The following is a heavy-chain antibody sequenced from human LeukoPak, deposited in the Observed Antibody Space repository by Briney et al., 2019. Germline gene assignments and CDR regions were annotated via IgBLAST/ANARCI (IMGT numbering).Heavy chain of an antibody. CDR3: GRAADMFRIDP. V-gene: IGHV3-7*01. Sequence: GGSLRLSCEASGFTFTTYWMNWVRQAPGKGLEWVGNISQDGSQTKYVASVKGRFTISRDNAKNSVYLQMNSLRDEDTAVYYCGRAADMFRIDPWGQGVLVTVSS. J-gene: IGHJ5*02. CDR1: GFTFTTYW. CDR2: ISQDGSQT. D-gene: IGHD3-10*02.